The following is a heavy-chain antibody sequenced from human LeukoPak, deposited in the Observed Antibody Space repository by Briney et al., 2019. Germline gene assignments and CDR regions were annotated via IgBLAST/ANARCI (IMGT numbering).Heavy chain of an antibody. CDR2: ILYDGSKT. D-gene: IGHD6-19*01. J-gene: IGHJ4*02. Sequence: GGSLRLSCAASGFSFSSYGMHWVRQAPGKGLEWVAAILYDGSKTYYADSVKGRFTISRDNSKNTLYLQMNSLRAEDTAVYYCAKGAVAGTGFDYWGQGTLVTVSS. V-gene: IGHV3-30*18. CDR1: GFSFSSYG. CDR3: AKGAVAGTGFDY.